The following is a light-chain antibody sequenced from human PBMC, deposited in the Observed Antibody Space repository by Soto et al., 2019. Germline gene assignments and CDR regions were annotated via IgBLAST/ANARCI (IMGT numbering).Light chain of an antibody. CDR1: QSVAGN. CDR2: GAS. V-gene: IGKV3-20*01. Sequence: EIVITQSPSTLSVSPGETATLSCRASQSVAGNLAWYQQKPGQAPRLLIYGASNRATGIPDRFSGSGSGTDFTLTISRLEPEDFAVYYCQQYGSSGTFGQGTKVDI. J-gene: IGKJ1*01. CDR3: QQYGSSGT.